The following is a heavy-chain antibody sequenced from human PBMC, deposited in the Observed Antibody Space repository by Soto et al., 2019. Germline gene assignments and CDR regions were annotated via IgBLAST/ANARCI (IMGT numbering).Heavy chain of an antibody. CDR1: GASVSSGSYY. V-gene: IGHV4-61*01. D-gene: IGHD3-10*01. Sequence: QVQLQESGPGLVKPSETLSLTCTVSGASVSSGSYYWSWIRQPPGKGLEWIGYIYYSGSTNYNPSLKSRVTISVDTSKNQCSLQLSSVTAADTAVYYCASQITMVRGAQPGDYWGQGTLVTVSS. J-gene: IGHJ4*02. CDR2: IYYSGST. CDR3: ASQITMVRGAQPGDY.